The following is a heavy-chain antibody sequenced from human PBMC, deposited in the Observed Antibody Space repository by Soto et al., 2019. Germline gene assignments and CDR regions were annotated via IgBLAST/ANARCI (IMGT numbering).Heavy chain of an antibody. J-gene: IGHJ4*02. CDR3: ASQMVRASWSLRGWFYI. Sequence: ASVKVSCKASGYTFTGYSIYWVRQAPGQGLEWVGWVNPNSGDTNYAQNFQGRVTMTRDTSITTAYMELSRLRSDDTAVYYCASQMVRASWSLRGWFYIWGQRTLV. V-gene: IGHV1-2*02. CDR1: GYTFTGYS. CDR2: VNPNSGDT. D-gene: IGHD6-19*01.